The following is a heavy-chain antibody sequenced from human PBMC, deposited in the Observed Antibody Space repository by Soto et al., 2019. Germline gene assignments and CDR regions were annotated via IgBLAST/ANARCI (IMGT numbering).Heavy chain of an antibody. V-gene: IGHV4-4*02. CDR3: ARVLGGRWSPVDY. D-gene: IGHD6-13*01. CDR2: IYHSWST. J-gene: IGHJ4*02. CDR1: GGSISSSNW. Sequence: QVQLQESGPGLVKPSGTLSLTCAVSGGSISSSNWWSWVRQPPGKGLEWIGEIYHSWSTNYNPSPDSRFTVSLDKSKNQFSLNLSSVTAADTAVYYCARVLGGRWSPVDYWGQGTLVTVSS.